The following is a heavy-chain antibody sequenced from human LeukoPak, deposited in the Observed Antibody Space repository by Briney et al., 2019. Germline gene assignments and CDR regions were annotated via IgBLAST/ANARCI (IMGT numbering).Heavy chain of an antibody. V-gene: IGHV3-30*01. Sequence: GGSLRLSRAASGFTFSSYAMHWVRQAPGKGLEWVAVISYDGSNKYYADSVKGRFTISRDNSKNTLYLQMNSLRAEDTAVYYCARDNEYSSSSGGTTFIDYWGQGTLVTVSS. CDR2: ISYDGSNK. CDR3: ARDNEYSSSSGGTTFIDY. D-gene: IGHD6-6*01. J-gene: IGHJ4*02. CDR1: GFTFSSYA.